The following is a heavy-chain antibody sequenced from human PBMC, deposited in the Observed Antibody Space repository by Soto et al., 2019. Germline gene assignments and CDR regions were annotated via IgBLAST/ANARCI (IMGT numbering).Heavy chain of an antibody. J-gene: IGHJ5*02. CDR1: GYTFTSCA. CDR2: INAGNGNT. V-gene: IGHV1-3*01. Sequence: ASVKVSCKASGYTFTSCAIHWVRQAPGQRLEWMGWINAGNGNTKYSQKFQGRVTITRDTSASTAYMELSSLRSEDTAVYYCARVARALIWFDPWGQGTLVTVSS. D-gene: IGHD3-16*01. CDR3: ARVARALIWFDP.